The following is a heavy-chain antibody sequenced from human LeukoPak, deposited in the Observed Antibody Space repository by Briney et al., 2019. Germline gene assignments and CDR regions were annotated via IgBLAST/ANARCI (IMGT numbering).Heavy chain of an antibody. CDR2: ISGSGGST. CDR3: AKRTDFWSGYYYFDY. D-gene: IGHD3-3*01. Sequence: GGSLRLSCAASGFTFSSYAMSWVRQAPGKGLEWVSAISGSGGSTYYADSVKGRFTISRDNSKNTLYLRMNSLRAEDTAVYYCAKRTDFWSGYYYFDYWGQGTLVTVSS. V-gene: IGHV3-23*01. J-gene: IGHJ4*02. CDR1: GFTFSSYA.